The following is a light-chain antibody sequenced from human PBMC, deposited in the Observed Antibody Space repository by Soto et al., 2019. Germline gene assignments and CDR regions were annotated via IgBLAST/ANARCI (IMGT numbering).Light chain of an antibody. Sequence: DIQMTQSPPTLSASVGDRVTITCRASQSISRGLAWHQQKAGEAPKLLIYDASTLVSGVPSRFSGSGSGTEFTLTISSLQPDDFATYYCQQYNPGTFSQGTKV. CDR3: QQYNPGT. CDR1: QSISRG. V-gene: IGKV1-5*01. J-gene: IGKJ1*01. CDR2: DAS.